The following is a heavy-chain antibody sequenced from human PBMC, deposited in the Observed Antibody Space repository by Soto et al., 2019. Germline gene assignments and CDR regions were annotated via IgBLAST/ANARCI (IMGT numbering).Heavy chain of an antibody. CDR1: GDSVSSNSAA. V-gene: IGHV6-1*01. Sequence: PSQTLSLTCAISGDSVSSNSAAWNWIRQSPSRGLEWLGRTYYRSKWYNDYAVSVESRITINPDTSKNQVSLQLNSVTPEDTAVYYCARGGVITGTPYYYYYYMDVWGKVTTVTVSS. D-gene: IGHD1-7*01. J-gene: IGHJ6*03. CDR2: TYYRSKWYN. CDR3: ARGGVITGTPYYYYYYMDV.